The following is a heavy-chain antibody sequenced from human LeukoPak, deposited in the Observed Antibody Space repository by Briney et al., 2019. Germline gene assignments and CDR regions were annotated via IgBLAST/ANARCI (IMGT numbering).Heavy chain of an antibody. D-gene: IGHD3-10*01. CDR1: GFTFTSSA. J-gene: IGHJ4*02. Sequence: ASVKVSCKASGFTFTSSAVQWVRQARGQRLEWIGWIVVGSGNTNYAQKFQERVTITRDMSTSTAYMELSSLRSEDTAVYYCAAHVRGSGSYNFDYWGQGTLVTASS. V-gene: IGHV1-58*01. CDR3: AAHVRGSGSYNFDY. CDR2: IVVGSGNT.